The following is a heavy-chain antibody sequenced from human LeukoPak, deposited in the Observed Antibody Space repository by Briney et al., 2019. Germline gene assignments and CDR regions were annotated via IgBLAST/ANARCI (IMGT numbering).Heavy chain of an antibody. CDR2: INHRGST. J-gene: IGHJ5*02. D-gene: IGHD1-1*01. CDR1: GGSFSNYY. Sequence: SETLSLTCAVYGGSFSNYYWNWIRQPPGKGLERIGEINHRGSTNYNPSLKSRVSISVDTSKNQVSRKLTSVTAADTAVYYCARGGWWDNWNRLDPWGQGTLVTVSS. CDR3: ARGGWWDNWNRLDP. V-gene: IGHV4-34*01.